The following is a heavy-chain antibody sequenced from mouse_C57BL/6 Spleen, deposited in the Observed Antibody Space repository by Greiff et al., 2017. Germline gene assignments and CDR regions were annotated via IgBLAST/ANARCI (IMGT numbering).Heavy chain of an antibody. J-gene: IGHJ4*01. V-gene: IGHV1-81*01. D-gene: IGHD1-1*01. CDR2: IYPRSGNT. CDR3: AREGPNTTVVGYYAMDY. CDR1: GYTFTSYG. Sequence: QVQLQQSGAELARPGASVKLSCKASGYTFTSYGISWVKQRTGQGLEWIGEIYPRSGNTYYNEKFKGKGTLTADKSSSTAYMALRSLTSEDSAVYFCAREGPNTTVVGYYAMDYWGQGTSVTVSS.